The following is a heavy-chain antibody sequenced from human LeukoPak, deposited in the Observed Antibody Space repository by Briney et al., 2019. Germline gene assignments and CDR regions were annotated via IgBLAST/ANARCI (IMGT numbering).Heavy chain of an antibody. CDR1: GFTFDDYA. V-gene: IGHV3-9*01. CDR3: AKDASRYYYDSLGDY. Sequence: GGSLRLSCAASGFTFDDYAMHWVRQAPGKGLEWVSGISWNSGSIGYADSVKGRFTISRDNAKNSLYLQMNSLRAEDTALYYCAKDASRYYYDSLGDYWGQGTLVTVSS. D-gene: IGHD3-22*01. J-gene: IGHJ4*02. CDR2: ISWNSGSI.